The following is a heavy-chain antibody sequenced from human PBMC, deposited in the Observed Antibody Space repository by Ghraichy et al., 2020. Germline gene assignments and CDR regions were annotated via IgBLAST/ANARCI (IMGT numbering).Heavy chain of an antibody. Sequence: ASVKVSCKASGYTFTNNGISWLRQAPGQGLEWMGWISTYNGNTNYAQNLQGRVTMTIDTSTTTAYMELRSLRSDDTAVYYCARDLKAVAGTFEHWGQGTLVSVSS. J-gene: IGHJ4*02. CDR2: ISTYNGNT. CDR1: GYTFTNNG. D-gene: IGHD6-19*01. V-gene: IGHV1-18*01. CDR3: ARDLKAVAGTFEH.